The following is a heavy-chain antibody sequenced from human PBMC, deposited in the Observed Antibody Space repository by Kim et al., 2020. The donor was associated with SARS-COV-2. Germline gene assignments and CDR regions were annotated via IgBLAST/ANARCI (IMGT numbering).Heavy chain of an antibody. D-gene: IGHD6-19*01. J-gene: IGHJ6*02. CDR3: ARDDSGWPDKNYYYGMDV. CDR1: GGSFSGYY. Sequence: SETLSLTCAVYGGSFSGYYWSWIRQPPGKGLEWIGEINHSGSTNYNPSLKSRVTISVDTSKNQFSLKLSSVTAADTAVYYCARDDSGWPDKNYYYGMDVWGQGTTVTVSS. V-gene: IGHV4-34*01. CDR2: INHSGST.